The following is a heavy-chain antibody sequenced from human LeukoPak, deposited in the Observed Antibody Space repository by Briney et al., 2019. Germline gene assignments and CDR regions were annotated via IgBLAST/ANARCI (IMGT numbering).Heavy chain of an antibody. V-gene: IGHV3-7*01. CDR1: GFTFSSYW. CDR3: ARSARQYYDFWSGYLDAFDI. CDR2: IKQDGSEK. Sequence: GGSLRLSCAASGFTFSSYWMSWVRQAPGKGLEWVANIKQDGSEKYYVDSVKGRFTISRDNAKNSLYLQMNSLRAEDTAVYYCARSARQYYDFWSGYLDAFDIWGQGTMVTVSS. D-gene: IGHD3-3*01. J-gene: IGHJ3*02.